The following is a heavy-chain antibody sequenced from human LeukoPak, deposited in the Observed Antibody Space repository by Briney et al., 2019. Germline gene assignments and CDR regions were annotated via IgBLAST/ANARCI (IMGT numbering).Heavy chain of an antibody. Sequence: GGSLRLSCAASGFTFSSYGMHWVRQAPGKGLEWVAFIRYDGSNKYYADSVKGRFTISRDNSKNTLYLQMNSLRVEDTAVYYCARSNDSSGYFYYYYYGMDVWGQGTTVTVSS. V-gene: IGHV3-30*02. D-gene: IGHD3-22*01. J-gene: IGHJ6*02. CDR3: ARSNDSSGYFYYYYYGMDV. CDR1: GFTFSSYG. CDR2: IRYDGSNK.